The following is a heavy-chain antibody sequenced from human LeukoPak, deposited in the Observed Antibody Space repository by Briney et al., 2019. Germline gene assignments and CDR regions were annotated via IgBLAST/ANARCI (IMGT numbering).Heavy chain of an antibody. D-gene: IGHD1-14*01. CDR3: ARDPTTAYSTRREYYFGY. Sequence: SVKVSCKASGGTFSSYAISWVRQAPGQGLEGMGRIIPIFGTANYAQKFQGRVTITTDESTSTAYMELSSLRSEDTAVYYCARDPTTAYSTRREYYFGYWGQGTLVTVSS. CDR2: IIPIFGTA. V-gene: IGHV1-69*05. J-gene: IGHJ4*02. CDR1: GGTFSSYA.